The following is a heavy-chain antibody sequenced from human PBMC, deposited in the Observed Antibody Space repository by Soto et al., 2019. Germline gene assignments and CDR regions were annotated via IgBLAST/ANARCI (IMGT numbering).Heavy chain of an antibody. CDR3: PKDGYLEWFFPDY. V-gene: IGHV3-23*01. Sequence: EVQLLESGGGLVQPGGSLRLSCAASGFTFSSYAMSWVRQAPGKGLEWVSAISGSGGSTYYADSVKGRFTIARDNSKNTQYLQRNSVRAEDTAVYYCPKDGYLEWFFPDYWGQGTLVTVSS. CDR1: GFTFSSYA. J-gene: IGHJ4*02. D-gene: IGHD3-3*01. CDR2: ISGSGGST.